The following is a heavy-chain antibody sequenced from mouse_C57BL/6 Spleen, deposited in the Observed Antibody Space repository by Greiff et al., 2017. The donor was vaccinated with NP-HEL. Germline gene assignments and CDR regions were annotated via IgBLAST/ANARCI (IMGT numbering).Heavy chain of an antibody. CDR1: GYTFTSYW. D-gene: IGHD1-1*01. Sequence: QVQLQQPGAELVRPGSSVKLSCKASGYTFTSYWMHWVKQRPIQGLEWIGNIDPSDSETHYNQKFKDKATLTVDKSSSTAYMQLSSLTSEDSAVYYCARYRDYYGSSYFDYWGQGTTLTVSS. CDR3: ARYRDYYGSSYFDY. J-gene: IGHJ2*01. V-gene: IGHV1-52*01. CDR2: IDPSDSET.